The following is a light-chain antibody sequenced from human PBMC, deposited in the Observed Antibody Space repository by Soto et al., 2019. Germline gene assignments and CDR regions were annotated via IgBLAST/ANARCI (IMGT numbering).Light chain of an antibody. J-gene: IGLJ2*01. V-gene: IGLV2-23*02. CDR2: DVT. Sequence: QSALTQPASVSGSPGQSVTLSCTGTSSDVGSFNLVSWYQQYPGKAPKLMIYDVTKRPSGVSNRFSGSKSGNTASLTISELQAEDEADYYCCSYASGSTVVFGGGTKLTVL. CDR3: CSYASGSTVV. CDR1: SSDVGSFNL.